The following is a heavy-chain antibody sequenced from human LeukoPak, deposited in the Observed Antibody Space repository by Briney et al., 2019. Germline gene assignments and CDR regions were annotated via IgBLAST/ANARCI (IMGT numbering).Heavy chain of an antibody. CDR3: ARTGNPATGDY. D-gene: IGHD1-1*01. V-gene: IGHV3-30*04. Sequence: GGSLRLSCAASGFTFSSYAIHWVRQAPGKGLEWVAVISFHGIDAFYADSVKGRFTISRDNSKNTLYLQMNSLRADDTAVYYCARTGNPATGDYWGQGTLVTVSS. CDR1: GFTFSSYA. CDR2: ISFHGIDA. J-gene: IGHJ4*02.